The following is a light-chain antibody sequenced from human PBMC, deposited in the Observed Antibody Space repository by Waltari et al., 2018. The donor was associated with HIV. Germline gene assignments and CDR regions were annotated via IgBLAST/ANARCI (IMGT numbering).Light chain of an antibody. V-gene: IGLV1-51*01. J-gene: IGLJ3*02. CDR2: DNH. CDR1: TSNIGYNS. Sequence: QSVLTQPPSVSAAPRQKVTISCSGRTSNIGYNSVSWYQQFPGTAPKLLTVDNHNRPAGFPDRVSGSKAGTSATLGITGRQSGDEADDYCASGDISLSAWVFGGGTKLTV. CDR3: ASGDISLSAWV.